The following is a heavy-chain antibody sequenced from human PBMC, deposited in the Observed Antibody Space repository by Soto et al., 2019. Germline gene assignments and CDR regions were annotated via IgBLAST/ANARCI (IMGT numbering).Heavy chain of an antibody. V-gene: IGHV1-18*04. Sequence: SVKVSCKASGDSLSSYSISWVRQAPGQGLEWIGRISAYNGHTDYAQSLQGRVTMTTDTSTSTAYMDLRSLRSDDTAVYYCARDLPSWYQIVVVPAPFDYWGQGALVTVSA. CDR2: ISAYNGHT. J-gene: IGHJ4*02. CDR1: GDSLSSYS. CDR3: ARDLPSWYQIVVVPAPFDY. D-gene: IGHD2-2*01.